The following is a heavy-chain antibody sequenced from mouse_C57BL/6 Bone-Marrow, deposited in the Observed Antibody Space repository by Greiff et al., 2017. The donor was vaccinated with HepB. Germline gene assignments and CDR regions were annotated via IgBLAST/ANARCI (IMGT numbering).Heavy chain of an antibody. J-gene: IGHJ1*03. Sequence: EVKLVESGAELVRPGASVKLSCTASGFNIKDDYMHWVKQRPEQGLEWIGWIDPENGDTEYASKFQGKATITADTSSNTAYLQLSSLTSEDTAVYYCTTRITTVVATDWDTGTTVTVSS. D-gene: IGHD1-1*01. CDR1: GFNIKDDY. V-gene: IGHV14-4*01. CDR2: IDPENGDT. CDR3: TTRITTVVATD.